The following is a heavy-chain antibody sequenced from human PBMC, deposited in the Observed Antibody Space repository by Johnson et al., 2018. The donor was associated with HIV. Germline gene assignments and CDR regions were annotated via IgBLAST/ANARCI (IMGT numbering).Heavy chain of an antibody. CDR2: ISYDGSDK. CDR3: ARGVYSSSWYGAFDI. CDR1: RFTFSSYA. J-gene: IGHJ3*02. D-gene: IGHD6-13*01. Sequence: QVHLVESGGGVVQPGRSLRLSWAAARFTFSSYAMHWVRQAPAKGLQWVAVISYDGSDKDYADSVKVRFTISRDNSKNTLYLQMNSLRAEDTAVYYCARGVYSSSWYGAFDIWGQGTMVTVSS. V-gene: IGHV3-30*14.